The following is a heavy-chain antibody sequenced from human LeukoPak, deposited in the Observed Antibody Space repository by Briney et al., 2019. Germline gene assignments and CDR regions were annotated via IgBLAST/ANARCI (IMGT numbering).Heavy chain of an antibody. V-gene: IGHV3-30-3*01. CDR2: ISSGGTNK. J-gene: IGHJ4*02. CDR1: GFTFSSYA. D-gene: IGHD6-19*01. Sequence: GRSLRLSCAASGFTFSSYALHWVRQAPGKGLEWVAVISSGGTNKYYADSVKGRFTISRDNSKNTLYLQVHSLRAEDTAVYYCAKDLRVAGGFDYWGQGTLVTVSS. CDR3: AKDLRVAGGFDY.